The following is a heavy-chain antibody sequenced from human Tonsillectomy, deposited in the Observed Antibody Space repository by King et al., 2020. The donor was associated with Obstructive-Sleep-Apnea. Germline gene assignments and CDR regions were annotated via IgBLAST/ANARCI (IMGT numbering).Heavy chain of an antibody. CDR1: GYTFTSYA. CDR3: ARLGGLLWFGERRNDFDY. J-gene: IGHJ4*02. V-gene: IGHV7-4-1*02. D-gene: IGHD3-10*01. Sequence: QLVQSGSELKKPGASLKVSCKASGYTFTSYAMKWVRQAPGQGLEWMGWMNTNNWNPTYAQCFTGRFVFSLDTSVSTAYLQISSLKAEDTAVYYCARLGGLLWFGERRNDFDYWGQGTLVTVSS. CDR2: MNTNNWNP.